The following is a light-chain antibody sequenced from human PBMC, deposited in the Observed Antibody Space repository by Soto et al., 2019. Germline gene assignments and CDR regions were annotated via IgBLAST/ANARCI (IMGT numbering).Light chain of an antibody. CDR3: SSYTSSSNVV. CDR1: SSDVGGYNY. V-gene: IGLV2-14*01. CDR2: EVS. J-gene: IGLJ2*01. Sequence: QSVLTQPASVSGSPGQSITISCTGTSSDVGGYNYVSWYQQHPGKAPKLMIYEVSNRPSGVSNRFSGSKSGNTASLTISGLQAEDEADYYCSSYTSSSNVVFGGGTKLTVI.